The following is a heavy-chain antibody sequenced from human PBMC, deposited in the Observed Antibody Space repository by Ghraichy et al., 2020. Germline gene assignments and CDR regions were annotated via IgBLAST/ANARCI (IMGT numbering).Heavy chain of an antibody. CDR3: ARGSNWFDP. CDR1: GGSFSGYY. J-gene: IGHJ5*02. CDR2: INHSGST. V-gene: IGHV4-34*01. Sequence: SETLSLTCAVYGGSFSGYYWSWIRQPPGKGLEWIGEINHSGSTNYNPSLKSRVTISVDTSKNQFSLKLSSVTAADTAVYYCARGSNWFDPWGQGTLVTVSS.